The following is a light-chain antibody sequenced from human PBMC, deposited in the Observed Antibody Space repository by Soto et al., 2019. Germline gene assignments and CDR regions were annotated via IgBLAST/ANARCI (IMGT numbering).Light chain of an antibody. J-gene: IGLJ1*01. CDR2: DSN. CDR3: GAWDDSLRLYV. V-gene: IGLV1-51*01. Sequence: QSVLTQPPAVSAAPGQTVTISCSGSSSNIGKYYVSWYQQLPGEAPKLLIYDSNKRPSGIPERFSASRSGTSATLGITGLQTGDEADYYCGAWDDSLRLYVFGPGTQVTVL. CDR1: SSNIGKYY.